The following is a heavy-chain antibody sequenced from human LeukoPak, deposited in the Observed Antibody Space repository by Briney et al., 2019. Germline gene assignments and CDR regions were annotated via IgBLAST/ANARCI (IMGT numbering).Heavy chain of an antibody. CDR1: GFIFSDHY. D-gene: IGHD6-13*01. J-gene: IGHJ4*02. Sequence: KPGGSLRLSCAASGFIFSDHYMSWIRQAPGKGLEWLSYSSSSGNTTHYADSVRGRFTISRDNAKNSLFLQINSLRVEDTAIYYCARDGTSSWYFDSWGQGTLVTVAS. V-gene: IGHV3-11*01. CDR2: SSSSGNTT. CDR3: ARDGTSSWYFDS.